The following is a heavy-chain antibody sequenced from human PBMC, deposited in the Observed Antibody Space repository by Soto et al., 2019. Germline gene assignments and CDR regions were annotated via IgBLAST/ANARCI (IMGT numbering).Heavy chain of an antibody. CDR2: ISGSGGST. V-gene: IGHV3-23*01. Sequence: GSLRLSCAASGFTFISYAMSCFRQAPGKGLEWVSAISGSGGSTYYADSVKGRFTISRDNSKNTLYLQMNSLRAEDTAVYYCANFLFVGFDYWGQGTLVTVSS. CDR3: ANFLFVGFDY. D-gene: IGHD3-10*02. J-gene: IGHJ4*02. CDR1: GFTFISYA.